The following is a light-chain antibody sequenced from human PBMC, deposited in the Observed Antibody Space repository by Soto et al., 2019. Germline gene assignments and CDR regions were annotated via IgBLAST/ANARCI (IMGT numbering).Light chain of an antibody. J-gene: IGKJ1*01. CDR1: QSVSSN. CDR2: GTS. CDR3: QQHNNWPRT. V-gene: IGKV3-15*01. Sequence: EIVMTQSPATLSVSPGERVTLSCRASQSVSSNLAWYQQKPGQAPRLLVYGTSTRARGTPTRFSGSGTGTGFTLTSSSLQSEDVAVYYCQQHNNWPRTFGQGTNVEIK.